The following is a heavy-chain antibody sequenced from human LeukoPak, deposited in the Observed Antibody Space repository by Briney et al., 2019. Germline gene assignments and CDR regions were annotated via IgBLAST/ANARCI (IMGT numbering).Heavy chain of an antibody. Sequence: ASVKVSCKASGGTFRSYAISWVRLVPGQGLEWMGWINPNSGGTNFAQKFQGRVTMTRDTSITTVYMELSGLNSDDTAIYYCARGVLLQGRGAFDIWGQGTMLTVSS. D-gene: IGHD2-15*01. J-gene: IGHJ3*02. CDR1: GGTFRSYA. CDR2: INPNSGGT. V-gene: IGHV1-2*02. CDR3: ARGVLLQGRGAFDI.